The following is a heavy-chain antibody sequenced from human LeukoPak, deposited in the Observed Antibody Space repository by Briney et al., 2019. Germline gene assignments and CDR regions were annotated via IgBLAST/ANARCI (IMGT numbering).Heavy chain of an antibody. J-gene: IGHJ6*03. CDR3: ARRVSSGYYKVGYYYYYMDV. CDR1: GYTFTGYY. Sequence: ASVKVSCKASGYTFTGYYMHWVRQAPGQGLEWMGWMNPNSGNTGYAQKFQGRVTITRNTSISTAYMELSSLRSEDTAVYYCARRVSSGYYKVGYYYYYMDVWGKGTTVTVSS. V-gene: IGHV1-8*03. D-gene: IGHD3-22*01. CDR2: MNPNSGNT.